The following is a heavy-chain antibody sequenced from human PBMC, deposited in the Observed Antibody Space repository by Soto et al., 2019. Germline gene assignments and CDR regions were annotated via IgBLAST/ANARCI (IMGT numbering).Heavy chain of an antibody. V-gene: IGHV1-18*01. CDR1: GYTFTSYG. Sequence: ASVKVSCKASGYTFTSYGISWVRQAPGQGLEWMGWISAYNGNTNYAQKLQGRVTMTTDTSTSTAYMELRSLRSDDPAVYYCARVRAAADRGYNGMDAWGQGSTLTVSS. CDR2: ISAYNGNT. CDR3: ARVRAAADRGYNGMDA. D-gene: IGHD6-13*01. J-gene: IGHJ6*02.